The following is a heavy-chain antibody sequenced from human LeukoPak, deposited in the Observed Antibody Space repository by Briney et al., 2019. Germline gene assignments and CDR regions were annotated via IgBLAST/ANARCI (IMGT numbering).Heavy chain of an antibody. D-gene: IGHD6-6*01. CDR2: IYSTDKT. CDR1: GITVSTNY. CDR3: AKDRDLAARTIDY. V-gene: IGHV3-66*03. Sequence: GSLRLSCAASGITVSTNYMNWVRQAPGKGLEWVSVIYSTDKTNYADSVQGRFTISRDPSKNTVYLQMNSRRAEDTAVYYCAKDRDLAARTIDYWGQGTLVTVSS. J-gene: IGHJ4*02.